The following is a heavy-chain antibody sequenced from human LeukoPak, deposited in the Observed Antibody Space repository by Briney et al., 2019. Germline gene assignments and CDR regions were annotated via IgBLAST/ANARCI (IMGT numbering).Heavy chain of an antibody. D-gene: IGHD3-3*01. CDR1: GGSVSRGSYY. V-gene: IGHV4-61*01. CDR3: ARGDFWSGRDY. J-gene: IGHJ4*02. Sequence: SETLSLTCTVSGGSVSRGSYYWSWIRQPPGQGLEWIGYIYYSGSTNYTPSLKSRVTISVDTSKNQFSLKLSSVTAADTAVYYCARGDFWSGRDYWGQGTLVTVSS. CDR2: IYYSGST.